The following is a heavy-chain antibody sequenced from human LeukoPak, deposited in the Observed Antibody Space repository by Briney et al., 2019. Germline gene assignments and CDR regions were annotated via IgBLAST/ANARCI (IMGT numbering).Heavy chain of an antibody. D-gene: IGHD5-12*01. CDR3: ARGDVVATNYHDY. CDR2: LNPNSGGT. V-gene: IGHV1-2*02. J-gene: IGHJ4*02. CDR1: GYILTDYY. Sequence: ASVKVSCKASGYILTDYYVHWVRQAPGQGLEWMGWLNPNSGGTNYAQKFQGRVTMTRDTSINTAYMGLSRLRSDDTALYYCARGDVVATNYHDYWGQGTLVTVSS.